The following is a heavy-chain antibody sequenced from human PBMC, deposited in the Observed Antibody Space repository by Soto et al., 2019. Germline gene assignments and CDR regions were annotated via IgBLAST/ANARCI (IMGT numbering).Heavy chain of an antibody. V-gene: IGHV4-39*01. CDR1: SGSISSTIYS. D-gene: IGHD3-9*01. J-gene: IGHJ4*02. CDR2: IFYSGST. Sequence: TSETLSLTCTVSSGSISSTIYSWDWIRQPPGKGLEWIGSIFYSGSTYYNTSLKSRVTISVDTSRNQFSLTLTSVTAADTAVYYCVRQGYDVLTGYFIFDHWGQGTLVTVSS. CDR3: VRQGYDVLTGYFIFDH.